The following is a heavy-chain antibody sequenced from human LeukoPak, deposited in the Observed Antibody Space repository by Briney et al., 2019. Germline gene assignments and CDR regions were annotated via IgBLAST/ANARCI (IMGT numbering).Heavy chain of an antibody. V-gene: IGHV3-23*01. CDR3: AKDRSRILLWFGELLYSWFDP. D-gene: IGHD3-10*01. J-gene: IGHJ5*02. CDR1: GFTFSSYA. Sequence: GGSLRLSCAASGFTFSSYAMSWVRQAPGKGLEWVSAIGGSGGSTYYADSVKGRFTISRDNSKNTLYLQMNSLRAEDTAVYYCAKDRSRILLWFGELLYSWFDPWGQGTLVTVSS. CDR2: IGGSGGST.